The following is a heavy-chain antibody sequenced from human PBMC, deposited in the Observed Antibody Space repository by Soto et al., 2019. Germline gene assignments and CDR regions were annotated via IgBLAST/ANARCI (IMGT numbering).Heavy chain of an antibody. CDR3: ARRHYCRGDCTINPDYYCGMDV. D-gene: IGHD2-21*02. Sequence: EVQVVQSGAEVKEPGESLKISCKGSGYIFTDHCIVWVRQMAGKGLEWVGIICPGYSNIIYSPSVQGQVTNSADMSISTADLQWSSLKASDTAMYYCARRHYCRGDCTINPDYYCGMDVWGQGTTVTVSS. J-gene: IGHJ6*02. V-gene: IGHV5-51*01. CDR2: ICPGYSNI. CDR1: GYIFTDHC.